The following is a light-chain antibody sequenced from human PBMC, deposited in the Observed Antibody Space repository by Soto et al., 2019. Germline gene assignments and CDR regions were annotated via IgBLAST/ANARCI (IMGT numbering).Light chain of an antibody. V-gene: IGLV2-14*01. CDR2: DVS. CDR1: SSDVGGYNY. CDR3: SSYRSSSTLGV. Sequence: QSVLTQPASVSGSPGQSITISCTGTSSDVGGYNYVSWYQQHPGKAPKLMIYDVSNRPSGVSNRFSGSKSGNTASLTISGLHAEHEADYYCSSYRSSSTLGVFGTGTTVTVL. J-gene: IGLJ1*01.